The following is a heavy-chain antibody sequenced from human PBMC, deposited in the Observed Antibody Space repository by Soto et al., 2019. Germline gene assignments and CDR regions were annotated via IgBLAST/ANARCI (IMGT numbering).Heavy chain of an antibody. J-gene: IGHJ4*02. D-gene: IGHD3-22*01. CDR2: ISYDGSNK. V-gene: IGHV3-30-3*01. Sequence: ESGGGAVQPGRSLRLSCAASGFTFSSYAMHWVRQAPGKGLEWVAVISYDGSNKYYADSVKGRFTISRDNSKNTLYLQMNSLRAEDTAVYYCARMTSAVNYYDSSGSVDYWGQGTLVTVSS. CDR1: GFTFSSYA. CDR3: ARMTSAVNYYDSSGSVDY.